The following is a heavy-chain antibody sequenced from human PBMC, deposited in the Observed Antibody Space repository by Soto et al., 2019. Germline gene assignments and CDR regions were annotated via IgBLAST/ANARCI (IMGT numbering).Heavy chain of an antibody. D-gene: IGHD3-22*01. CDR1: GGTFSSYA. CDR2: IIPIFGTA. V-gene: IGHV1-69*01. Sequence: QEQLVQSGAEVQKPGSSVKVSCKASGGTFSSYAISWVRQAPGQGLEWMGGIIPIFGTANYAQKFQGRVTITADESTSIAYMELSSLRSEDTAVYYCARGTEDYDSSGMLDYWCQLPLVTVSS. CDR3: ARGTEDYDSSGMLDY. J-gene: IGHJ4*02.